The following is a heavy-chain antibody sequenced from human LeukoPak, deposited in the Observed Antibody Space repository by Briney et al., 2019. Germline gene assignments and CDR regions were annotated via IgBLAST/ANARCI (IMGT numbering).Heavy chain of an antibody. J-gene: IGHJ4*02. CDR1: GGTFSSYA. Sequence: GASVTVSCKASGGTFSSYAISWVRQAPGQGLEWMGGIIPIFGTANYAQKFQGRVTITADESTSTAYMELSSLRSEDTAVYYCARDPDYGPYYFDYWGQGTLVTVSS. CDR2: IIPIFGTA. V-gene: IGHV1-69*13. CDR3: ARDPDYGPYYFDY. D-gene: IGHD4-17*01.